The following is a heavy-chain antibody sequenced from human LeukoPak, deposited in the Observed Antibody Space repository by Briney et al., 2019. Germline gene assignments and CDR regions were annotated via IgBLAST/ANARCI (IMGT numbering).Heavy chain of an antibody. V-gene: IGHV4-4*02. CDR2: VYHSGDT. Sequence: GSLRLSCAVSGFTSSGDWMHWVRQAPGKGLEWIGEVYHSGDTNYNPSLRSRVTISADKSNNQFSLRLNSVTAADTAVFYCARGEERGSGTVHFDFWGQGILVTVSS. CDR1: GFTSSGDW. D-gene: IGHD3-10*01. J-gene: IGHJ4*02. CDR3: ARGEERGSGTVHFDF.